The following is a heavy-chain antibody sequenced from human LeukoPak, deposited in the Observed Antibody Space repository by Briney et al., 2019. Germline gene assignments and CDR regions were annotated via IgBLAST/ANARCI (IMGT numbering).Heavy chain of an antibody. CDR1: GYTFVTYG. CDR2: ISTYNGNT. J-gene: IGHJ4*02. Sequence: ASVKVSCKASGYTFVTYGINWVRQAPGQGPEWIGWISTYNGNTKYALKFQDRVTLTRDTSTTTAYMELKSLTSDDRAVYYCARASCDHWSQGTLVIVSS. V-gene: IGHV1-18*01. CDR3: ARASCDH.